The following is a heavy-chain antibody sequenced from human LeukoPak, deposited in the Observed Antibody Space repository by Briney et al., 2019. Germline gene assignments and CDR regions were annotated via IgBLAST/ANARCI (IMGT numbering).Heavy chain of an antibody. V-gene: IGHV1-8*03. Sequence: GASVKVSCKASGYTFTSYDINWVRQATGQGLEWMGWMNPNSGNTGYAQKFQGRVTITRNTSISTAYMELSSLRSEDTAVYYCARGGTFLEWLYPSYYYYYMDVWGKGTTVTVSS. CDR2: MNPNSGNT. CDR3: ARGGTFLEWLYPSYYYYYMDV. J-gene: IGHJ6*03. CDR1: GYTFTSYD. D-gene: IGHD3-3*01.